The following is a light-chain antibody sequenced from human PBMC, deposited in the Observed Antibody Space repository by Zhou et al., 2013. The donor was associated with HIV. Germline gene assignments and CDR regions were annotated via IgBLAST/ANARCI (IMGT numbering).Light chain of an antibody. V-gene: IGKV3-15*01. CDR2: GAS. Sequence: EIVLTQSPATLSLSPGERATLSCRASQSIGNFLAWYQHKPGQAPRLLIYGASTRAAGIPARFRGSGSGTEFTLTITSLQSEDFAVYYCQQFTNWGTFGQGTKLEIK. CDR1: QSIGNF. CDR3: QQFTNWGT. J-gene: IGKJ2*01.